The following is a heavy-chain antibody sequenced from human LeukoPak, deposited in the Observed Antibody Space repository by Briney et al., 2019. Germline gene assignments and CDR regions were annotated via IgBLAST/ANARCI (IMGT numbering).Heavy chain of an antibody. Sequence: TLSLTCTVSGGSISSGGYYWSWIRQHPGKGLEWIGYIYYSGSTYYNPSLKSRVAISVDTSKNQFSLKLRSVTAADTAVYYCARGADSSGYHDAFDIWGQGTMVTVSS. J-gene: IGHJ3*02. CDR1: GGSISSGGYY. CDR3: ARGADSSGYHDAFDI. D-gene: IGHD3-22*01. CDR2: IYYSGST. V-gene: IGHV4-31*03.